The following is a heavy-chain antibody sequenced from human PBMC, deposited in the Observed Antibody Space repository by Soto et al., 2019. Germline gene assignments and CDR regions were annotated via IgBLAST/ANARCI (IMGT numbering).Heavy chain of an antibody. V-gene: IGHV4-31*03. Sequence: PSETLSLTCTVPGGSISSGGYYWSWIRQHPGKGLEWIGYIYYSGSTYYNPSLKSRVTISVDTSKNQLSLKLSSVTAADTPVYYCARGIVVVTLGFDSCGQGIRVTVSS. CDR3: ARGIVVVTLGFDS. D-gene: IGHD2-21*02. CDR2: IYYSGST. J-gene: IGHJ3*02. CDR1: GGSISSGGYY.